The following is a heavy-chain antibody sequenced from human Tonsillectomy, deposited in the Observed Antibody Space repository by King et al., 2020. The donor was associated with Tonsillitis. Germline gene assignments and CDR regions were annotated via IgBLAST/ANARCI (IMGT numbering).Heavy chain of an antibody. V-gene: IGHV3-48*02. CDR2: ISSSSRTI. CDR3: ARDSPLFTMVRGATA. Sequence: VQLVESGGGLVQPGGSLRLSCAASGFTFSSYNMNWVRQAPGQGLEWVSYISSSSRTIYYADSVKGRFTISRDTAKNSLYLQMNSLRDGDTAVYYCARDSPLFTMVRGATAWGQGTLVTVSS. D-gene: IGHD3-10*01. J-gene: IGHJ5*02. CDR1: GFTFSSYN.